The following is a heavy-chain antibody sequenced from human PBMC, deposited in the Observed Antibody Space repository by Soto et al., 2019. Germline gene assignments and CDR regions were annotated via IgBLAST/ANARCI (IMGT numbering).Heavy chain of an antibody. J-gene: IGHJ4*02. CDR1: GGTFSSYA. V-gene: IGHV1-69*01. D-gene: IGHD3-10*01. CDR2: IIPIFGTA. Sequence: QVQLVQSGAEVKKPGSSVKVSCKASGGTFSSYAISWVRQAPGQGLEWMGGIIPIFGTANYAQKFQGRVTITADESTSTAYMELSSLRSEDTAVYYCATERRITMVRGAYYFDYWCQGTLVTVSS. CDR3: ATERRITMVRGAYYFDY.